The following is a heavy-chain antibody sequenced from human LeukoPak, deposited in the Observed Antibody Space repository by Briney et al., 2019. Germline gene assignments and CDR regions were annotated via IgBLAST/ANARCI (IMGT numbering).Heavy chain of an antibody. V-gene: IGHV3-21*01. CDR1: GLTFSSYS. Sequence: GGSLRLSCAASGLTFSSYSMNWVRQAPGKGLEWVSSISSGSSYIFYADSVKGRFTIPRDNAENSLYLQMNSLRAEDTAVYYCATGSGRFDDWGQGTLVTVSS. D-gene: IGHD1-26*01. J-gene: IGHJ4*02. CDR3: ATGSGRFDD. CDR2: ISSGSSYI.